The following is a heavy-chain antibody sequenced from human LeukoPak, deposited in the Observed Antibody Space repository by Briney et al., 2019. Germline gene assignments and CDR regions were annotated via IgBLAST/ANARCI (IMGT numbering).Heavy chain of an antibody. CDR2: FAPEHGKT. J-gene: IGHJ4*02. CDR3: ATGPSKDFWSAPG. D-gene: IGHD3-3*01. CDR1: GYTLIELS. Sequence: GASVKVSCKVSGYTLIELSMHWVRQAPGKGLEWMGGFAPEHGKTMYAQNFQGRVTMTEDTSTDTAYMELSSLTSEDTAVYYCATGPSKDFWSAPGWGQGTLVTVSS. V-gene: IGHV1-24*01.